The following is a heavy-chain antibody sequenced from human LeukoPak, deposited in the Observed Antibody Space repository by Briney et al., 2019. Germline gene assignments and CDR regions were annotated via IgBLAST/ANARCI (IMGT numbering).Heavy chain of an antibody. V-gene: IGHV4-39*01. J-gene: IGHJ4*02. CDR2: IYYSGST. CDR3: ASGVTIFGALEYYFDY. CDR1: GGSISSSSYY. D-gene: IGHD3-3*01. Sequence: PSETLSLTCTVSGGSISSSSYYWGWIRQPPGKGLEWIGSIYYSGSTYYNPSLKSRATISVDTSKNQFSLKLSSVTAADTAVYYCASGVTIFGALEYYFDYWGQGTLVTVSS.